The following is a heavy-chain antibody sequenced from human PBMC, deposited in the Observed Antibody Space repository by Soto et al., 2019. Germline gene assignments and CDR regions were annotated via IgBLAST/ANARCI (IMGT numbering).Heavy chain of an antibody. V-gene: IGHV3-23*01. Sequence: EVQLLESGGGLVQPGGSLRLSCAASGFTFRDYAMSWVRQAPGKGLEWVATVTGSGDSANYAESVKGRFTISRDNSEDTLYLQTNSLRADDTAVYFCGKGGYTVNVKVFTHWGQGTLVAVSS. CDR1: GFTFRDYA. J-gene: IGHJ4*02. CDR2: VTGSGDSA. CDR3: GKGGYTVNVKVFTH. D-gene: IGHD5-12*01.